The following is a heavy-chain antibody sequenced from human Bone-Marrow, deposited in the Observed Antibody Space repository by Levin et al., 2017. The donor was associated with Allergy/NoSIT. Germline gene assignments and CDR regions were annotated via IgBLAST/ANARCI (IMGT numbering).Heavy chain of an antibody. CDR2: INHSGST. D-gene: IGHD6-19*01. Sequence: SETLSLTCAVYGGSFSGYYWSWIRQPPGKGLEWIGEINHSGSTNYNPSLKSRVTISVDTSKNQFSLKLSSVTAADTAVYYCARVRIWVAGSYYYYYGMDVWGQGTTVTVSS. J-gene: IGHJ6*02. CDR1: GGSFSGYY. CDR3: ARVRIWVAGSYYYYYGMDV. V-gene: IGHV4-34*01.